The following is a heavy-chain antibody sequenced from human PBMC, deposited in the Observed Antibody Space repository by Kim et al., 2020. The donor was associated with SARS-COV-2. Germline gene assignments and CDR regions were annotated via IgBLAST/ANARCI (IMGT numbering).Heavy chain of an antibody. J-gene: IGHJ5*02. D-gene: IGHD3-10*01. CDR1: GGSFSGYY. Sequence: SETLSLTCAVYGGSFSGYYWSWIRQPPGKGLEWIGEINHSGSTNYNPSLKSRVTISVDTSKNQFSLKLNSVTAADTAVYYCASLYGSGSKPDWFDPWGQGTLVTVSS. V-gene: IGHV4-34*01. CDR3: ASLYGSGSKPDWFDP. CDR2: INHSGST.